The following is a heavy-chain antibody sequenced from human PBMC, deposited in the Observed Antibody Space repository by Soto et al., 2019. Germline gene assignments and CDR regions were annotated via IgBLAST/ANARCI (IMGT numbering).Heavy chain of an antibody. CDR3: ATFEFLVAMSGLGCFVL. CDR1: AGTPRTCE. V-gene: IGHV4-59*01. CDR2: IYYSGST. Sequence: ASEDRSLPWTVSAGTPRTCEHSVIRQPPWKGLEWIGYIYYSGSTNYNPSLKSRVTISVDTSKNQFSLKLSSVTAADTAVYYCATFEFLVAMSGLGCFVLWGQGTLVIVSS. J-gene: IGHJ5*02. D-gene: IGHD2-2*01.